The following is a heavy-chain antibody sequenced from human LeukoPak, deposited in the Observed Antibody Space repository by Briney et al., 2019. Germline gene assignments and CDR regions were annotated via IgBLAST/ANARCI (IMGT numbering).Heavy chain of an antibody. V-gene: IGHV3-11*01. J-gene: IGHJ4*02. Sequence: GGSLRLSCAASGFTFSDYYMSWIRQAPGKGLEWVSYISRSDSSIYYADSARGRFTISRDNAKNSLYLHMNSLGAEDTAVYYCARDYYDSSGCIDYWGQGTLVTVSS. D-gene: IGHD3-22*01. CDR3: ARDYYDSSGCIDY. CDR2: ISRSDSSI. CDR1: GFTFSDYY.